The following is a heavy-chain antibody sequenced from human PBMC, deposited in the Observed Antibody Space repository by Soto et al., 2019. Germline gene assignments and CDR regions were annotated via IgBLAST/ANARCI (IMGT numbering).Heavy chain of an antibody. D-gene: IGHD2-15*01. CDR2: ISTYNGDT. CDR1: GYSFTRSG. CDR3: AREPNYYCSGGSCSDAFDI. V-gene: IGHV1-18*01. Sequence: GASGKVSWEASGYSFTRSGIRWGGQAPGQRLEWMGWISTYNGDTNYAQTFQGRVTMTTDTSTSTVYMELRSLRSDDTAVYYCAREPNYYCSGGSCSDAFDIWGQGTMVTVSS. J-gene: IGHJ3*02.